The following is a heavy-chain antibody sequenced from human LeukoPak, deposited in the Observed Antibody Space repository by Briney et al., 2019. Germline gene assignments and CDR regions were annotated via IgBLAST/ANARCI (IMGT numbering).Heavy chain of an antibody. CDR3: ARDLDYVWGSYRSPYAFDI. D-gene: IGHD3-16*02. Sequence: SETLSLTCTVSGGSLSSYYWSWIRQPPGKGLEWSGYIYYSGSTNYNPSLKSRVTISVDTSKNQFSLKLSSVTAADTAVYYCARDLDYVWGSYRSPYAFDIWGQGTMVTVSS. CDR1: GGSLSSYY. CDR2: IYYSGST. V-gene: IGHV4-59*01. J-gene: IGHJ3*02.